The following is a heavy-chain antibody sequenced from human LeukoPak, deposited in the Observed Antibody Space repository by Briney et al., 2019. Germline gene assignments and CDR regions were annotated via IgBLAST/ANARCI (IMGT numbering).Heavy chain of an antibody. CDR3: AQGAGAFGY. V-gene: IGHV3-7*03. J-gene: IGHJ4*02. CDR2: IKHDGSEK. D-gene: IGHD3-10*01. CDR1: GFTFSSYW. Sequence: GGSLRLSCAAFGFTFSSYWMSWVRQAPGKGLEWVANIKHDGSEKYYVDSVKGRFTISRDNAKNSLYLQMNSLRAEDTAVYYCAQGAGAFGYWGQGTLVTVSS.